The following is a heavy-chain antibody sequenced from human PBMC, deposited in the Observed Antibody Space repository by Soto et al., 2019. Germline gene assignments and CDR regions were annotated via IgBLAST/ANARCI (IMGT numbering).Heavy chain of an antibody. CDR3: ARQASTSRYYYYGMDV. CDR2: IYPGDSDT. V-gene: IGHV5-51*01. Sequence: GESLKISCKGSGYSFTSYWIGWVLQMPGKGLEWMGIIYPGDSDTRYSPSFQGQVTISADKSISTAYLQWSSLKASDTAMYYCARQASTSRYYYYGMDVWGQGTTVTVSS. CDR1: GYSFTSYW. D-gene: IGHD2-2*01. J-gene: IGHJ6*02.